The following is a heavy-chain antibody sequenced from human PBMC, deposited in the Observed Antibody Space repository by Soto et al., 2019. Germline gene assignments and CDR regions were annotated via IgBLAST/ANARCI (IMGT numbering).Heavy chain of an antibody. Sequence: KESGPTLVKPTQTLTLTCTFSGFSLNTGGVGVGWVRQPRAKAMEWLALIYWDDDERYRPSLRSRLNITKDTINNQVVLTMTNMDPEDTATYYCVRNWRYYGGGYYYGMDAWGQGTTVTVSS. V-gene: IGHV2-5*02. D-gene: IGHD3-10*01. CDR1: GFSLNTGGVG. CDR3: VRNWRYYGGGYYYGMDA. CDR2: IYWDDDE. J-gene: IGHJ6*02.